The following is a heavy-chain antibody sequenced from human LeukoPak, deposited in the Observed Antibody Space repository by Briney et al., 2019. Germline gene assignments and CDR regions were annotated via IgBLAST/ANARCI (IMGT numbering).Heavy chain of an antibody. J-gene: IGHJ4*02. V-gene: IGHV4-38-2*02. CDR1: GYSISSGYY. D-gene: IGHD1-26*01. Sequence: SETLSLTCTVSGYSISSGYYWGWIRQPPGKGLEWIGSIYHSGSTYYNPSLKSRVTISVDTSKNQFSLKLSSVTAADTAVYYCARDLVGATGIDYWGQGTLVTVSS. CDR3: ARDLVGATGIDY. CDR2: IYHSGST.